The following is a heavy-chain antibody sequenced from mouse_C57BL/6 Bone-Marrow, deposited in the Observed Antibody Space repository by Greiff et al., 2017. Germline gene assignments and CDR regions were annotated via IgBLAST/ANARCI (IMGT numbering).Heavy chain of an antibody. CDR2: IWSGGST. CDR1: GFSLTSYG. CDR3: ARKKENGYEGFAY. V-gene: IGHV2-2*01. D-gene: IGHD2-2*01. J-gene: IGHJ3*01. Sequence: QVQLQQSGPGLVQPSQSLSITCTVSGFSLTSYGVHWVRQSPGKGLEWLGVIWSGGSTDYNAAFISRLSISKDNSKSQVFVKMNSRQAYDTAIYYCARKKENGYEGFAYWGQGTMVTVSA.